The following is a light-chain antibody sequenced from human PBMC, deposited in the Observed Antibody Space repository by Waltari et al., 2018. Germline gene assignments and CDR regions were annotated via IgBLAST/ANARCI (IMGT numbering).Light chain of an antibody. CDR1: QSVSNY. Sequence: EIVLTQSPATLSLSPGERATLSCRASQSVSNYLAWYQQKPGQAPRLLIFEASNRATGIPARFSGSGSGTDFTLTISSLEPEDFAVYYCQQRSNWPPITFGQGTRLEI. CDR2: EAS. V-gene: IGKV3-11*01. CDR3: QQRSNWPPIT. J-gene: IGKJ5*01.